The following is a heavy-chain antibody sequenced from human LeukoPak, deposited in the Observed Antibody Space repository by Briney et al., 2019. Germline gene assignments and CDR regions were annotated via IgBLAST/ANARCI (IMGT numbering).Heavy chain of an antibody. CDR3: ARGATNSYYYYYYMDV. CDR1: GGSFSGYY. Sequence: PSETLSLTCAVYGGSFSGYYWSWIRQPPGKGLEWIGEINHSGSTNYNPSLKSRVTISVDTSKNQFSLKLSSVTAADTAVYYCARGATNSYYYYYYMDVWGKGTTVTVSS. D-gene: IGHD5-12*01. V-gene: IGHV4-34*01. J-gene: IGHJ6*03. CDR2: INHSGST.